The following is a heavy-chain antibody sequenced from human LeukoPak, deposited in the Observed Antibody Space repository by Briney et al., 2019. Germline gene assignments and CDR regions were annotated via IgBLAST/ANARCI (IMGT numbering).Heavy chain of an antibody. CDR1: GYTFTSYG. J-gene: IGHJ4*02. D-gene: IGHD3-3*01. V-gene: IGHV1-18*01. CDR2: ISAYNGNT. Sequence: ASVKVSCKASGYTFTSYGISWVRQAPGQGLEWMGWISAYNGNTNYAQKLQGRVTMTTDTSTSTAYLELRSLRSDDTAVYYCAREVRARYDFWSGYYPDFDYWGQGTLVTVSS. CDR3: AREVRARYDFWSGYYPDFDY.